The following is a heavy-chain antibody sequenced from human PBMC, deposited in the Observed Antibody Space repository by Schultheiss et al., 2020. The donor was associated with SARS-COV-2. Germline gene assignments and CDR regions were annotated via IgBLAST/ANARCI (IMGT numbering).Heavy chain of an antibody. CDR2: ISSSGSTI. CDR1: GFTFSSYG. D-gene: IGHD6-13*01. J-gene: IGHJ4*02. Sequence: GGSLRLSCAASGFTFSSYGMHWVRQAPGKGLEWVSYISSSGSTIYYADSVKGRFTISRDNAKNSLYLQMNSLRAEDTAVYYCASDATISSSWSNWGQGTLVTVSS. V-gene: IGHV3-48*04. CDR3: ASDATISSSWSN.